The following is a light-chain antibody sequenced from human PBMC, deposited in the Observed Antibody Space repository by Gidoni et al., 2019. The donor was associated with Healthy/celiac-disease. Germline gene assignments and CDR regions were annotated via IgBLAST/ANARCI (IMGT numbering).Light chain of an antibody. CDR1: QDISNY. CDR2: DAS. J-gene: IGKJ1*01. V-gene: IGKV1-33*01. Sequence: IQMTQFPSSLSASVGDRVTITCQASQDISNYLNWYQQKPGKAPKLLIYDASNLETGVPSRFSGSGSGTDFTFTISSLQPEDIATYYCQQYDNLPWTFGQGTKVEIK. CDR3: QQYDNLPWT.